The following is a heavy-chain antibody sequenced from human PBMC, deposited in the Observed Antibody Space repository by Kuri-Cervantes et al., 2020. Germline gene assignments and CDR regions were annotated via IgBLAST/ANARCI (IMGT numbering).Heavy chain of an antibody. CDR3: ARDYGSGSFYTFYIDY. CDR1: GFTFSSYS. J-gene: IGHJ4*02. D-gene: IGHD3-10*01. CDR2: ISSSSSTI. V-gene: IGHV3-48*01. Sequence: GESLKISCAASGFTFSSYSMNWVRQAPGKGLEWVSYISSSSSTIYYADSVKGRFTISRDNAKNSLYLQMNSLRAEDTAVYYCARDYGSGSFYTFYIDYWGQGTLVTVSS.